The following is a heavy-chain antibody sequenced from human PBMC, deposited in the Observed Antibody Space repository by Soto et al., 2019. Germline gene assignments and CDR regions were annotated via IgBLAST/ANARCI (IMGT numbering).Heavy chain of an antibody. CDR2: IYYSGST. CDR1: GGSISSYY. CDR3: ARVVREAVAGINWFDP. D-gene: IGHD6-19*01. Sequence: ASETLSLTCTVSGGSISSYYWSWIRQPPGKGLEWIGYIYYSGSTNYNPSLKSRVTISVDTSKNQFSLKLSSVTAADTAVYYCARVVREAVAGINWFDPWGQGTLVTVSS. V-gene: IGHV4-59*01. J-gene: IGHJ5*02.